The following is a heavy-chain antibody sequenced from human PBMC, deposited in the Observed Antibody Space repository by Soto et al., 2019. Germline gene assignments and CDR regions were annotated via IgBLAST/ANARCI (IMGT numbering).Heavy chain of an antibody. J-gene: IGHJ4*02. D-gene: IGHD3-10*01. CDR3: AKDNYGSGEIGY. V-gene: IGHV3-9*01. CDR1: GFTFDDYA. CDR2: ISWNSGSI. Sequence: EVQLVESGGGLVQPGRSLRLSCAASGFTFDDYAMHWVRQAPGKGLEWVSGISWNSGSIGYADSVKGRFTISRDNAKNSLYLQMNSLRAEDTALYCCAKDNYGSGEIGYWGQGTLVTVSS.